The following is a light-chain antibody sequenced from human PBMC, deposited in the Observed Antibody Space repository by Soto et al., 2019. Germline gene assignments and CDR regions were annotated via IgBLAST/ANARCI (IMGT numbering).Light chain of an antibody. CDR2: GAS. CDR1: QSVSSNY. J-gene: IGKJ5*01. Sequence: EIVLTQSPGTLSLSPGDRATLSCRASQSVSSNYLAWYQQKPGQAPRLLIYGASTRATGIPDRFSGSGSGTDFTLTISRLDPDDFAVYYCQQYDDSITFGRGTRLEIE. V-gene: IGKV3-20*01. CDR3: QQYDDSIT.